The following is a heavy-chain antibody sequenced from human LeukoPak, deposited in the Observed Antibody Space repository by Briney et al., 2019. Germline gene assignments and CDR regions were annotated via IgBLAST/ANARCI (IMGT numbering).Heavy chain of an antibody. D-gene: IGHD3-9*01. J-gene: IGHJ4*02. Sequence: GGSLRLSCAASGFTFSSYGMHWVRQAPGKGLEWVAVISYDGSNKYYADSVKGRFTISRDNSKNTLYPQMNSLRAEDTAVYYCARTLRYFDWLDDYWGQGTLVTVSS. V-gene: IGHV3-30*03. CDR2: ISYDGSNK. CDR1: GFTFSSYG. CDR3: ARTLRYFDWLDDY.